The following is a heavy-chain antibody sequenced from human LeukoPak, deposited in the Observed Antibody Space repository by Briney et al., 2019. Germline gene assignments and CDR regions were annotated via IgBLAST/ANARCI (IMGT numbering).Heavy chain of an antibody. CDR3: SRESGPFCPFGY. V-gene: IGHV4/OR15-8*02. D-gene: IGHD3-22*01. CDR2: ITLAGQT. Sequence: PSETLSLTCGVSGGSISGTNWWRGARPPPGQGLEWSGKITLAGQTNYNPSLNGRVTMSLDKSSNQLSLHLTSVTAADTATYFCSRESGPFCPFGYWGQGTLVIVSS. CDR1: GGSISGTNW. J-gene: IGHJ4*02.